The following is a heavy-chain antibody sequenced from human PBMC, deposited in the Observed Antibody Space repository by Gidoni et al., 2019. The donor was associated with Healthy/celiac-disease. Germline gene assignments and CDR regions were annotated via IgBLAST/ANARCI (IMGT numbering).Heavy chain of an antibody. J-gene: IGHJ6*02. CDR2: IWYDGSNK. CDR1: GFTFSSYG. Sequence: QVQLVESGGGVVQPGRSLRLSCASSGFTFSSYGMHWVRQAPGKGLEWVAVIWYDGSNKYYADSVKGRFTISRDNSKNTLYLQMNSLRAEDTAVYYCASFPTRYCSGGSCYGMDVWGQGTTVTVSS. D-gene: IGHD2-15*01. V-gene: IGHV3-33*01. CDR3: ASFPTRYCSGGSCYGMDV.